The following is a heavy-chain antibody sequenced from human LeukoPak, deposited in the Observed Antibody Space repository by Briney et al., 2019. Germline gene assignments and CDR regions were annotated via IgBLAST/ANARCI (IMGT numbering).Heavy chain of an antibody. CDR1: GYTFTHCA. CDR2: IHPSTGNP. V-gene: IGHV7-4-1*02. CDR3: ARAYQRLGDLSLPDY. J-gene: IGHJ4*02. D-gene: IGHD3-16*02. Sequence: ASVKVSCKASGYTFTHCAMNWVRQAPGQGLEWMGWIHPSTGNPTYAQGFTGRFVFSLDTSISTTYLQISSLKAEDTAVYYCARAYQRLGDLSLPDYWGQGTLVTVSS.